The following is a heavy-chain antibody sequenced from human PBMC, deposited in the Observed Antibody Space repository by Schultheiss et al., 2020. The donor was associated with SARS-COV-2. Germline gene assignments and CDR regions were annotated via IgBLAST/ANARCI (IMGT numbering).Heavy chain of an antibody. D-gene: IGHD6-19*01. V-gene: IGHV1-3*04. CDR2: MNTGNGNT. CDR3: ARRSPGGTVAGIEVYYFDL. Sequence: ASVKVSCKASGYTFTSYGIHWVRQAPGQRLEWMGWMNTGNGNTKYSQKFQDRVTITRDTSASTAYMELSSLRSEDTAVYYCARRSPGGTVAGIEVYYFDLWGRGTLVTVSS. CDR1: GYTFTSYG. J-gene: IGHJ2*01.